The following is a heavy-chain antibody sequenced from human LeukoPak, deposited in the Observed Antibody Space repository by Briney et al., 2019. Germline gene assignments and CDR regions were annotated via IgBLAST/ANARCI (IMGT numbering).Heavy chain of an antibody. CDR2: IYHSGST. D-gene: IGHD4-17*01. CDR3: VRLPGAVTTGWFDP. V-gene: IGHV4-38-2*01. Sequence: SETLSLTCAVSGYSINSGYYWGWIRQPPGKGLEWIGSIYHSGSTYYSPSLKSRVTISVDTSKNQFSLKLSSVTAADTAVYYCVRLPGAVTTGWFDPWGQGTLVTGSS. CDR1: GYSINSGYY. J-gene: IGHJ5*02.